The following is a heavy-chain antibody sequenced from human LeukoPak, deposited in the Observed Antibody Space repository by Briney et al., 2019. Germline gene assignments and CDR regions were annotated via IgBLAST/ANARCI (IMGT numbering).Heavy chain of an antibody. V-gene: IGHV3-23*01. J-gene: IGHJ4*02. Sequence: GGSLRLSCAASGFTFSSYSMNWVRQAPGKGLEWVSTIYDDNTYYADSVKGRFAISTDNSKNTLYLQMNSLRVEDTAVYFCAARKVRGVWFYLDYWGQGTLVTVSS. D-gene: IGHD3-10*01. CDR3: AARKVRGVWFYLDY. CDR1: GFTFSSYS. CDR2: IYDDNT.